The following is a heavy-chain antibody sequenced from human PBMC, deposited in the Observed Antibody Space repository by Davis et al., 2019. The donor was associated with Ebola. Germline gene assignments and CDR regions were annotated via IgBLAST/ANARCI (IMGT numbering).Heavy chain of an antibody. CDR3: ARLADCGDDCYPFDY. J-gene: IGHJ4*02. CDR1: GGSISSDGYS. Sequence: SETLSLTCVVSGGSISSDGYSWSWIRQPPGKGLEWIGFLYHSDSTYYNPSLKSRVTISVDRSKNQFSLKLNSVTAADSAVYYCARLADCGDDCYPFDYWGQGILVTVSS. CDR2: LYHSDST. D-gene: IGHD2-21*02. V-gene: IGHV4-30-2*01.